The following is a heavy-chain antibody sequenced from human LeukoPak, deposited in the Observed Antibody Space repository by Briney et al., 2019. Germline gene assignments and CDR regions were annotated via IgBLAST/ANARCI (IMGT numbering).Heavy chain of an antibody. CDR1: GFTFSSYW. CDR2: INNDESDT. Sequence: PGRSLRLSCAASGFTFSSYWMHWVRQAPGKGLLWVARINNDESDTNYADSVRGRFTVSRDNAKNTLFLQMNSLKVEDTAIYYCARAYGTGWYQAVDYWGQGVLVTVS. CDR3: ARAYGTGWYQAVDY. D-gene: IGHD6-19*01. J-gene: IGHJ4*02. V-gene: IGHV3-74*01.